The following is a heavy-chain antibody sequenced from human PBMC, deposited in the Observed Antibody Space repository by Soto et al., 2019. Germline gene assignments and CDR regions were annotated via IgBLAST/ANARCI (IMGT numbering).Heavy chain of an antibody. CDR1: GYTFTVYY. D-gene: IGHD1-26*01. V-gene: IGHV1-2*02. CDR2: INPKSGGT. CDR3: ARDLAKGGGSAGFDY. Sequence: ASVKVSCKASGYTFTVYYMHWVRQAPGQGLEWMGWINPKSGGTMYPQKFQGRVTMTWDTSISTAYRALTRLRSDDTAVYYCARDLAKGGGSAGFDYWGQGTLVTV. J-gene: IGHJ4*02.